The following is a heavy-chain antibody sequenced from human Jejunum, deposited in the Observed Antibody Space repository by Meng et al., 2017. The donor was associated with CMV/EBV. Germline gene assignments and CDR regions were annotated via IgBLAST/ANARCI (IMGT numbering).Heavy chain of an antibody. D-gene: IGHD6-19*01. CDR3: AKDWGMYSSGWAGVY. CDR1: IFSSYA. CDR2: ISGSGGST. J-gene: IGHJ4*02. V-gene: IGHV3-23*01. Sequence: IFSSYAMSWVRQVQGKGLEWVSAISGSGGSTYYADSVKGRFTISRDNSKNTLYLQMNSLRAEDTAVYYCAKDWGMYSSGWAGVYWGQGTPVTVSS.